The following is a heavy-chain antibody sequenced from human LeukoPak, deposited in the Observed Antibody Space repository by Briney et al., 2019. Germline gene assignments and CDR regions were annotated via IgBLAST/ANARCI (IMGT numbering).Heavy chain of an antibody. Sequence: SETLSLTCTVSGSSISSSSYYWGWIRQPPGKGLEWIGSIYYSGSTYYNPSLKSRVTISVDTSKNQFSLKLSSVTAADTAVYYCARHLRGSGYYYYYYMDVWGKGATVTISS. J-gene: IGHJ6*03. V-gene: IGHV4-39*01. CDR3: ARHLRGSGYYYYYYMDV. D-gene: IGHD2-15*01. CDR2: IYYSGST. CDR1: GSSISSSSYY.